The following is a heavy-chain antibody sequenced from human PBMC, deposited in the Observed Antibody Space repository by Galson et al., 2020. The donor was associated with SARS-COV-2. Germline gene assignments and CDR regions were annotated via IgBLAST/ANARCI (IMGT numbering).Heavy chain of an antibody. CDR1: GFTFSSYS. D-gene: IGHD3-22*01. CDR3: ARDHGRYYDSSGYSFYAFDI. Sequence: GGSLRLSCAASGFTFSSYSMNWVRQAPGKGLEWVSSISSSSSYIYYADSVKGRFTISRDNAKNSLYLQMNSLRAEDTAVYYCARDHGRYYDSSGYSFYAFDIWGQGTMVTVSS. V-gene: IGHV3-21*01. CDR2: ISSSSSYI. J-gene: IGHJ3*02.